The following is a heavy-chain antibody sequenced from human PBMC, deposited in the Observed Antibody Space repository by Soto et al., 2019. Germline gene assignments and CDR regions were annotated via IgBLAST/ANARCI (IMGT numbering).Heavy chain of an antibody. D-gene: IGHD3-3*01. J-gene: IGHJ6*02. CDR1: GFTFNTYW. CDR2: IDTDGSRK. Sequence: GGSLRPSCAASGFTFNTYWMYWVRQAPGKGLGWVANIDTDGSRKNYVDSVKGRFIISRDNAKNSLFLQMNSLRADDTAVYYCGRVPHDGNNANGVYVWGQGTTVTVSS. V-gene: IGHV3-7*01. CDR3: GRVPHDGNNANGVYV.